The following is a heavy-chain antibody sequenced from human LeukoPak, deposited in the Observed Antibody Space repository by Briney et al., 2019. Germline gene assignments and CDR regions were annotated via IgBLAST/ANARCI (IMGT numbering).Heavy chain of an antibody. CDR1: GFTFSSYG. CDR2: IWYDGSNK. J-gene: IGHJ6*03. Sequence: PGRSLRLSCAASGFTFSSYGMHWVRQALGKGLEWVAVIWYDGSNKYYADSVKGRFTISRDNSKNTLYLQMNSLRAEDTAVYYCAREFLAGKGYYYYYYMDVWGKGTTVTASS. D-gene: IGHD6-19*01. CDR3: AREFLAGKGYYYYYYMDV. V-gene: IGHV3-33*01.